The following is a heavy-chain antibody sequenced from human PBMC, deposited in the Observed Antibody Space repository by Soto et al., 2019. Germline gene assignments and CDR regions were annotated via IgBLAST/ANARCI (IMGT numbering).Heavy chain of an antibody. CDR1: GYTFSNYD. J-gene: IGHJ4*02. CDR3: AKVSRKGSAIDFDY. CDR2: VNPNNGDT. Sequence: QVQLVQAGAELKKPGASVKVSCKASGYTFSNYDMNWVRQATGQGPEWIVWVNPNNGDTGYAPKFQGRVTLTTDISTTTVYMKLTRLGSDDTAIYYCAKVSRKGSAIDFDYWGQGTLITVSS. D-gene: IGHD3-10*01. V-gene: IGHV1-8*01.